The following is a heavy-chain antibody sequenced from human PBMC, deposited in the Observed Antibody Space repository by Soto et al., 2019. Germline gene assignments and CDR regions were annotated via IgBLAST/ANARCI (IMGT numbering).Heavy chain of an antibody. J-gene: IGHJ4*02. CDR2: INANNGNT. D-gene: IGHD3-9*01. V-gene: IGHV1-18*01. Sequence: QVQLVQSGAEVKKPGASVKVSCRASGYTFTNYGISWVRQAPGQGLEWMGWINANNGNTNYAQTLQGRVTMTTDTSTRTAYMELRSLRSDDPAVYYCARDTMTGYLQFDYCGQGTLVTVSS. CDR3: ARDTMTGYLQFDY. CDR1: GYTFTNYG.